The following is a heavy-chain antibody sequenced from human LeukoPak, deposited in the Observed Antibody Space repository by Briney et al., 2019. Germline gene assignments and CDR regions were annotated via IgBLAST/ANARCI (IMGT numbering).Heavy chain of an antibody. CDR2: INPSGGST. CDR3: ARAAGGIYFYYYYMDV. V-gene: IGHV1-46*01. Sequence: ASVKVSCKASGYTFTSYYMHWVRQAPGQGLEWMGIINPSGGSTSCAQKFQGRVTMTRDTSTSTVYMELSSLRSEDTAVYYCARAAGGIYFYYYYMDVWGKGTTVTVSS. J-gene: IGHJ6*03. CDR1: GYTFTSYY.